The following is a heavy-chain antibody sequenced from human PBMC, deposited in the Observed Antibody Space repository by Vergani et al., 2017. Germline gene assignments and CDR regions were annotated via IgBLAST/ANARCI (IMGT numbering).Heavy chain of an antibody. CDR2: ISGSGGST. CDR3: AKDGYGDYVPFDY. Sequence: EVQLVESGGGLVPPGRSLRLSCAASGFSFGDYAMSWVRQAPGKGLEWVSAISGSGGSTYNADSVKGRFTISRDNSKNTLYLQMNSLRAEDTAVYYCAKDGYGDYVPFDYWGQGTLVTVSS. V-gene: IGHV3-23*04. CDR1: GFSFGDYA. J-gene: IGHJ4*02. D-gene: IGHD4-17*01.